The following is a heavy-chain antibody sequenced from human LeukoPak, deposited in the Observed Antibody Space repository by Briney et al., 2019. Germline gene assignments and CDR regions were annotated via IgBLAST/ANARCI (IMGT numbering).Heavy chain of an antibody. V-gene: IGHV3-7*05. J-gene: IGHJ6*02. CDR2: IKPDGSEM. Sequence: GGSLRLSCAASGFTFSSYAMSWVRQAPGKGLEWMANIKPDGSEMYYVDSVKGRFTISRDNAKNSLYLQMNSLRAEDTAVYYCARGPMTSDVWGQGTPVTVSS. CDR1: GFTFSSYA. D-gene: IGHD2-21*02. CDR3: ARGPMTSDV.